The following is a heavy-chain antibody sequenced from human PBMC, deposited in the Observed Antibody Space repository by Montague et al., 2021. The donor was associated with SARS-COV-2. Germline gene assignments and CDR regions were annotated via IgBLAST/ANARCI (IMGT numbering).Heavy chain of an antibody. CDR3: ARGVRGSGTRSL. V-gene: IGHV3-30*04. Sequence: SLRLSCAASRLPFNGYAMHWVRQAPGKGLEWLTFISHDESNHRYADSVKGRFTISRDNAKNSLYLQMNSLRAEDTAVYYCARGVRGSGTRSLWGQGTLVTVSS. CDR2: ISHDESNH. J-gene: IGHJ4*02. CDR1: RLPFNGYA. D-gene: IGHD2-2*01.